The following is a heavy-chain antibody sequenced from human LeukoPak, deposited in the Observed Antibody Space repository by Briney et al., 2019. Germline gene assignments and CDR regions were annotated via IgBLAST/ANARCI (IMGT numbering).Heavy chain of an antibody. CDR3: TTDMIVVVPAAMPWGY. D-gene: IGHD2-2*01. Sequence: PGGSLRLSCAASGFTFSNAWMSCVRQAPGKGLEWVGRIKSKTDGGTTDYAAPVKGRFTISRDDSKNTLYLQMNSLKTEDTAVYYCTTDMIVVVPAAMPWGYWGQGTLVTVSS. CDR2: IKSKTDGGTT. V-gene: IGHV3-15*01. CDR1: GFTFSNAW. J-gene: IGHJ4*02.